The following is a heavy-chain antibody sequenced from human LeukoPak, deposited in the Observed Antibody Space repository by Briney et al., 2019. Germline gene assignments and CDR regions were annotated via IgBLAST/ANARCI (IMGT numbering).Heavy chain of an antibody. CDR2: ISSSSTYI. V-gene: IGHV3-21*01. CDR3: ASPEY. CDR1: GFTFSSYN. Sequence: GGSLRLSCAASGFTFSSYNMNWVRQAPGKGLEWVSSISSSSTYINYADSVKGRFTISRDNAKNSLYLQINSLRAEDTAVYYCASPEYWGQGTLVTVSS. D-gene: IGHD1-14*01. J-gene: IGHJ4*02.